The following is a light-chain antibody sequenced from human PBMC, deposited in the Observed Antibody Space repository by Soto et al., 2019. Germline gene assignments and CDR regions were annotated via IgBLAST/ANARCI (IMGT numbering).Light chain of an antibody. V-gene: IGKV1-5*01. CDR1: QSISSW. Sequence: DIQMTQSPSSLSASVVERVTITFRASQSISSWLAWYQQKPGKAPNLLIYDASSLKSGVPSRFSGSGSGTEFTLTISSLQPEDFATYYCLQDYNYPWTFGQGTKVDIK. CDR2: DAS. J-gene: IGKJ1*01. CDR3: LQDYNYPWT.